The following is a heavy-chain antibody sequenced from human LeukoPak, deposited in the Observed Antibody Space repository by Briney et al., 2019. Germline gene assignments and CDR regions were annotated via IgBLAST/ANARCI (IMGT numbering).Heavy chain of an antibody. V-gene: IGHV4-61*02. J-gene: IGHJ4*02. D-gene: IGHD3-3*01. CDR3: ARGISDFWSGYSLSY. Sequence: SETLSLTCTVSGGSISSGSYYWSWIRQPAGKGLEWIGRIYTSGSTNYNPSLKSRVTISVDTSKNQFSLRLTSVTAADTAVYYCARGISDFWSGYSLSYWGQGTLVTVSS. CDR1: GGSISSGSYY. CDR2: IYTSGST.